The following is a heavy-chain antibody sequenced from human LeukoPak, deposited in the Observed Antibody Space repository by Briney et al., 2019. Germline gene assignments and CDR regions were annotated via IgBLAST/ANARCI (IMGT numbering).Heavy chain of an antibody. CDR3: AKDIFGRDCSGGSCYSVSYYYGMDV. V-gene: IGHV3-43*01. CDR1: GFTFDDYT. D-gene: IGHD2-15*01. CDR2: ISWDGGST. J-gene: IGHJ6*02. Sequence: PGGSLRLSCAASGFTFDDYTMHWVRQAPGKGLEWVSLISWDGGSTYYADSVKGRFTISRDNSKNSLYLQMNSLRTEDTALYYCAKDIFGRDCSGGSCYSVSYYYGMDVWGQGTTVTVSS.